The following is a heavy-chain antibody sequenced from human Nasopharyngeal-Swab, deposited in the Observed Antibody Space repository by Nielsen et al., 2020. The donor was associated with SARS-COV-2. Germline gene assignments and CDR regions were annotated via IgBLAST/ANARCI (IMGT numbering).Heavy chain of an antibody. CDR2: IYHSGST. J-gene: IGHJ4*02. D-gene: IGHD3-16*02. CDR1: GGSISSSNW. V-gene: IGHV4-4*02. CDR3: ARVGARDYVWGSYRPNPGGY. Sequence: SETLSLTCAVSGGSISSSNWWCWVRQPPGKGLEWIGEIYHSGSTNYNLSLKSRVTISVDTSKNQFSLKLSSVTAADTAVYYCARVGARDYVWGSYRPNPGGYWGQGTLVTVSS.